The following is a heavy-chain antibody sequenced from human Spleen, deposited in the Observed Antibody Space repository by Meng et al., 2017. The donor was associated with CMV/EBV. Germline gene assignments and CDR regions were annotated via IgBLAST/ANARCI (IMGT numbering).Heavy chain of an antibody. D-gene: IGHD3-16*01. CDR3: ARVALRGTYYYYYGMDV. V-gene: IGHV3-66*02. Sequence: GGSLRLSCAASGFTVSSNYLSWVRQAPGKGLEWVSVIYSGGGTYYADSVKGRFTISRDNSKNTLYLQMNSLRAEDTAVYYCARVALRGTYYYYYGMDVWGQGTTVTVSS. CDR1: GFTVSSNY. CDR2: IYSGGGT. J-gene: IGHJ6*02.